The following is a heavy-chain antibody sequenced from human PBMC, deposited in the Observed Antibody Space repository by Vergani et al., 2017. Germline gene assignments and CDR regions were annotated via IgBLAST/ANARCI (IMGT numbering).Heavy chain of an antibody. CDR3: ARHNVWDSRTYSSGWYVFDY. J-gene: IGHJ4*02. CDR2: IYSGGST. Sequence: EVQLVESGGGLIQPGGSLRLSCAASGFTVSSNYMSWVRQAPGKGLEWVSVIYSGGSTYYADSVKGRFTSSRDNSKNTLYLQMNSLRAEDTAVYYCARHNVWDSRTYSSGWYVFDYWGQGTLVTVSS. D-gene: IGHD6-19*01. CDR1: GFTVSSNY. V-gene: IGHV3-53*01.